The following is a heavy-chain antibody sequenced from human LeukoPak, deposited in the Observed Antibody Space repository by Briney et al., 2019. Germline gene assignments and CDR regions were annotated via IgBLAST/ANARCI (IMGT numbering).Heavy chain of an antibody. J-gene: IGHJ2*01. CDR3: ARDRVVVPTGWYFDL. Sequence: SQTLSLTCAVSGGSISSGGYSWSWIRQPPGKGLEWIGYIYHSGSTYYNPSLKSRVTISVDRSKNQFSLKLSSVTAADTAVYYCARDRVVVPTGWYFDLWGRGTLVTVSS. CDR1: GGSISSGGYS. CDR2: IYHSGST. V-gene: IGHV4-30-2*01. D-gene: IGHD2-15*01.